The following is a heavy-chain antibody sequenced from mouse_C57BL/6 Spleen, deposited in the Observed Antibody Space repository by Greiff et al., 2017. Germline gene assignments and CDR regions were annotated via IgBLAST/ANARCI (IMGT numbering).Heavy chain of an antibody. CDR3: ARIFYYYGSSCYFDY. D-gene: IGHD1-1*01. V-gene: IGHV1-9*01. J-gene: IGHJ2*01. CDR2: ILPGSGST. Sequence: QVQLQQSGAELMKPGASVKLSCKATGYTFTGYWIEWVKQRPGHGLEWIGEILPGSGSTNYNEKFKGKATFTADTSSNTAYMQMSSLTTEDSAIYYCARIFYYYGSSCYFDYWGQGTTLTVSS. CDR1: GYTFTGYW.